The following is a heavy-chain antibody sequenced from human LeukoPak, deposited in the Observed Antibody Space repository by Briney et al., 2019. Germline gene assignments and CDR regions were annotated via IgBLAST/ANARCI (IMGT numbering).Heavy chain of an antibody. J-gene: IGHJ4*02. CDR3: ARLVTYGDRRVGLVYYFDY. D-gene: IGHD1-26*01. CDR1: GGSISSSSYY. V-gene: IGHV4-39*01. CDR2: IYYSGST. Sequence: PSETLSLTCTVSGGSISSSSYYWGWIRQPPGKGLEWIGSIYYSGSTYYNPSLKSRVTISVDTSKNQFSLKLSSVTAADTAVYYCARLVTYGDRRVGLVYYFDYWGQGTLVTVPS.